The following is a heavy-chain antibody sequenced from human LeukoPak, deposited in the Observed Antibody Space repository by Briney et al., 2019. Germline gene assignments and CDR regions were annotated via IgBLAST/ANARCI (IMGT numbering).Heavy chain of an antibody. CDR1: GGSISSYY. D-gene: IGHD2-2*01. CDR2: NYYSGST. CDR3: ARADIVVVPAGPRKYYYYGMDV. V-gene: IGHV4-59*01. J-gene: IGHJ6*02. Sequence: SETLSLTCTVSGGSISSYYWSWIRQPPGKGLEWIGYNYYSGSTNYNPSLKSRVTISVDTSKNQFSLKLSSVTAADTAVYYCARADIVVVPAGPRKYYYYGMDVWGQGTTVTVSS.